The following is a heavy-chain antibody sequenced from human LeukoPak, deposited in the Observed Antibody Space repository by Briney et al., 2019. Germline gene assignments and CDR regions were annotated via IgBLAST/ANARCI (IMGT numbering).Heavy chain of an antibody. CDR3: ARTPSGSSWYFDP. CDR1: GYTFTGYY. D-gene: IGHD6-13*01. CDR2: INPNSGGT. V-gene: IGHV1-2*04. J-gene: IGHJ5*02. Sequence: ASVKVSCKASGYTFTGYYMHWVRQAPGQGLEWMGWINPNSGGTNYAQKFQGWVTMTRDTPISTAYMELSRLRSDDTAVYYCARTPSGSSWYFDPWGQGTLVTVSS.